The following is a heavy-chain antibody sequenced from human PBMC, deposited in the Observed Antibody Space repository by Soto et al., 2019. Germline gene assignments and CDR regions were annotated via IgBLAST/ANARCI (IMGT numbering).Heavy chain of an antibody. V-gene: IGHV4-59*08. CDR1: GGSISSYY. CDR2: IYYSGST. Sequence: PSETLSLTCTVSGGSISSYYWSWIRQPPGKGLEWIGYIYYSGSTNYNPSLKSRVTISVDTSKNQFSLKLSSVTAADTAVYYCARHTAMVFDYWGQGTLVTVSS. D-gene: IGHD5-18*01. CDR3: ARHTAMVFDY. J-gene: IGHJ4*02.